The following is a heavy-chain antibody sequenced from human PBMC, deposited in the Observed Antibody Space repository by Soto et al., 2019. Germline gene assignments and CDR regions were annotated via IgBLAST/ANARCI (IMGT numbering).Heavy chain of an antibody. CDR2: ISAYNGNT. CDR3: ARAPDFWSGYSLLAYYYYGMDV. D-gene: IGHD3-3*01. V-gene: IGHV1-18*04. J-gene: IGHJ6*02. CDR1: GYTFTSYG. Sequence: GASVKVSCKASGYTFTSYGISWVRQAPGQGLEWMGWISAYNGNTNYAQKLQGRVTMTTDTSTSTAYMELRSLRSDDTAVSYCARAPDFWSGYSLLAYYYYGMDVWGQGTTVTVSS.